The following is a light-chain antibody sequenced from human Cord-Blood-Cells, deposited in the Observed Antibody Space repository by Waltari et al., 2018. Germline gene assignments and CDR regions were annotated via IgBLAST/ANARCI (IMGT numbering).Light chain of an antibody. CDR2: EVS. Sequence: DIVMTQTPLSLSVTPGQPASISCKSSQSLLHSDGMTYLYWYLQKPGQYQQLLIYEVSRRFSGVPDRLSGSGSGTDFTLKISRVEAEDVGVYYCMQGIHLPLTFGGGTKVEIK. V-gene: IGKV2-29*02. CDR3: MQGIHLPLT. CDR1: QSLLHSDGMTY. J-gene: IGKJ4*01.